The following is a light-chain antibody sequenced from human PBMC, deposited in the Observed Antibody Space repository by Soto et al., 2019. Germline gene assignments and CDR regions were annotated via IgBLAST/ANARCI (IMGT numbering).Light chain of an antibody. J-gene: IGKJ4*01. V-gene: IGKV3-11*01. CDR2: DAS. CDR3: QQRSSWPLP. Sequence: GLTMSPAAVSLSKGERAILSCRASRGIDTYLAWYQQKRGQAPRLLIYDASNRTTGIPARFSGGGSGTDFTLSISSLETDNFAVYYCQQRSSWPLPFGGGSMVDVK. CDR1: RGIDTY.